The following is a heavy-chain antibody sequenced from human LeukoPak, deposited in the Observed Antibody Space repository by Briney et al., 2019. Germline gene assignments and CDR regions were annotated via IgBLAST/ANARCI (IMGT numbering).Heavy chain of an antibody. J-gene: IGHJ4*02. CDR1: GFTFSNYG. CDR2: ISYDGSNK. CDR3: AKDDYSNHGYFDY. Sequence: GGSLRLSCAASGFTFSNYGMHWVRQAPGKGLEWVAVISYDGSNKYYADSVKGRFTISRDNSKNTLYLQMNSLRAEDTAVFYCAKDDYSNHGYFDYWGQGTLVTVSS. V-gene: IGHV3-30*18. D-gene: IGHD4-11*01.